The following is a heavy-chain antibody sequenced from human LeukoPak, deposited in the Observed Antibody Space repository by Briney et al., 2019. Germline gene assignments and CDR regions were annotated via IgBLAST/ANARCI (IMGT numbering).Heavy chain of an antibody. CDR1: GGSISSGDYY. CDR2: IYYSGST. CDR3: ARVNRWELRVDY. J-gene: IGHJ4*02. Sequence: SQTLSLTCTVSGGSISSGDYYWSWIRQPPGKGLEWIGYIYYSGSTYYNPSLKRRVTISVDTSKNQFSLKLSSVTAADTAVYYCARVNRWELRVDYWGQGTLVTVSS. V-gene: IGHV4-30-4*01. D-gene: IGHD1-26*01.